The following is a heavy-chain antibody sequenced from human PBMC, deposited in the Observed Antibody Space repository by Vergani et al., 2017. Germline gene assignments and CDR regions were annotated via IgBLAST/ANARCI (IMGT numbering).Heavy chain of an antibody. V-gene: IGHV4-61*01. Sequence: QLQLQESGPGLVKPSETLSLTCTVSGGSISSSSYYWSWIRQPPGKGLEWIGYIYYSRSTNYNPSLKSRVTISVDTSKNQFSLKLSSVTAADTAVYYCAREQAVAGTGSLGWDAFDIWGQGTMVTVSS. CDR1: GGSISSSSYY. CDR3: AREQAVAGTGSLGWDAFDI. CDR2: IYYSRST. D-gene: IGHD6-19*01. J-gene: IGHJ3*02.